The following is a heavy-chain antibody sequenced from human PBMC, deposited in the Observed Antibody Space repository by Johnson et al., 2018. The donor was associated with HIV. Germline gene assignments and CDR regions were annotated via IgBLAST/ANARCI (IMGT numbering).Heavy chain of an antibody. V-gene: IGHV3-30*03. CDR2: ISYDGSNK. CDR1: GFTFSSYG. CDR3: ARDKRRWVLLRDAFDI. D-gene: IGHD1-26*01. J-gene: IGHJ3*02. Sequence: QVQLVESGGGVVQPGRSLRLSCAASGFTFSSYGMHWVRQAPGKGLEWVAVISYDGSNKYYADSVKGRFTISRDNSKNTLYLQMNSLRAEDTAVYYCARDKRRWVLLRDAFDIWGQGTMVTVSS.